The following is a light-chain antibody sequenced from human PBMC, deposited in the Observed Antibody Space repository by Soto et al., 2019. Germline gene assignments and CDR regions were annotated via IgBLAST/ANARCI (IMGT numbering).Light chain of an antibody. Sequence: EIVMTQSPATLSVSPGERATLSCRASQSIGSNLAWYQQKPGQAPRLLMFRTSSRATGFPARFSGSGSGTEFNLTISSLQSEDFGVYYCQQYNNWPRATFGGGTKV. V-gene: IGKV3-15*01. CDR2: RTS. CDR1: QSIGSN. CDR3: QQYNNWPRAT. J-gene: IGKJ4*01.